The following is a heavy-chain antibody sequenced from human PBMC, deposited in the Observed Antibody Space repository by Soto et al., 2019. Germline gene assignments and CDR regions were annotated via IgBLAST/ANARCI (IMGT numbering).Heavy chain of an antibody. CDR2: ISYDGSNK. CDR3: AKDALYSSSPAYYFDY. CDR1: GFTFSSYG. Sequence: GGSLRLSCAASGFTFSSYGMHWVRQAPGKGLEWVAVISYDGSNKYYADSVKGRFTISRDNSKNTLYLQMNSLRAEDSAVYYCAKDALYSSSPAYYFDYWGQGTLVTVSS. D-gene: IGHD6-6*01. V-gene: IGHV3-30*18. J-gene: IGHJ4*02.